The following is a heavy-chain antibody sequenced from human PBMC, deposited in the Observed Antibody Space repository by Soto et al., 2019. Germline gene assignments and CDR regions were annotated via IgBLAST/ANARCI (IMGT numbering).Heavy chain of an antibody. V-gene: IGHV1-2*02. J-gene: IGHJ5*02. CDR1: GYTFTGYY. D-gene: IGHD1-7*01. Sequence: ASVKVSCKASGYTFTGYYMHWVRQAPGQGLEWMGWINPNSGGTNYAQKFQGRVTMTRDTSISTAYMELSRLRSDDTAVYYCARDSRNYHLSSRNWFDPWGQGTLVTVSS. CDR2: INPNSGGT. CDR3: ARDSRNYHLSSRNWFDP.